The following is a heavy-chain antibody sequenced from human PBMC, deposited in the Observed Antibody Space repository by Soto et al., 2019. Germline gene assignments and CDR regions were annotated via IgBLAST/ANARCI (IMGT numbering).Heavy chain of an antibody. V-gene: IGHV4-30-4*01. CDR2: IYYSGST. CDR1: GGSISSGDYY. D-gene: IGHD6-6*01. Sequence: SETLSLTCTVSGGSISSGDYYWSWIRQPPGKGLEWIGYIYYSGSTYYNPSLKSRVTISVDTSKNQFSLKLSSVTAADTAVYYCARESDSCSSEPNWFDPWGQGTLVTVSS. J-gene: IGHJ5*02. CDR3: ARESDSCSSEPNWFDP.